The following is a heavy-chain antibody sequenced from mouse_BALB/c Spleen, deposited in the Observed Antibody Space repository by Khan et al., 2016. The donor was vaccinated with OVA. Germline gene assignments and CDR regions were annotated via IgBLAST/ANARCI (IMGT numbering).Heavy chain of an antibody. J-gene: IGHJ4*01. CDR3: ARGGAAYYRNDGGAMDY. CDR2: INTHSGVP. CDR1: GYTFTTAG. V-gene: IGHV9-4*02. D-gene: IGHD2-14*01. Sequence: QIQFVQSGPELKKPGETVRISCKASGYTFTTAGMQWVQKMPGKGLKWIGWINTHSGVPKYAEDFKGRFAFSLETSASTAYLQITNLKNEDTATYFCARGGAAYYRNDGGAMDYWGQGTSVTVSA.